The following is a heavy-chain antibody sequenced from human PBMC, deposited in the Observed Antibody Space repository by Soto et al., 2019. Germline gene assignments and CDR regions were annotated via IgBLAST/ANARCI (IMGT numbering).Heavy chain of an antibody. CDR3: ARVPSTYYDFWSGFEGVLDV. D-gene: IGHD3-3*01. J-gene: IGHJ6*02. V-gene: IGHV4-31*03. CDR1: GCSISSGGYY. CDR2: IYYSGST. Sequence: TLSLTCPVSGCSISSGGYYWSWIRQHPGKGLEWIGYIYYSGSTYYNPSLKSRVTISVDTSKNQFSLKLSSVTAADTAVYYCARVPSTYYDFWSGFEGVLDVWGQGTTVTV.